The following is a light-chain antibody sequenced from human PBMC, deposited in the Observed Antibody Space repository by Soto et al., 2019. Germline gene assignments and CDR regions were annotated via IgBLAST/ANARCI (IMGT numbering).Light chain of an antibody. CDR2: DVT. J-gene: IGLJ2*01. Sequence: QSALTQPASVSGSPGQSITISCTGTSSDVGGYNYVSWYQQHPGTAPKLVIYDVTNRPSGISNRFSGSKSGNRASLTISGLQAEDEADYYCSSYTTSSTVVFGGGTQLTVL. CDR3: SSYTTSSTVV. V-gene: IGLV2-14*01. CDR1: SSDVGGYNY.